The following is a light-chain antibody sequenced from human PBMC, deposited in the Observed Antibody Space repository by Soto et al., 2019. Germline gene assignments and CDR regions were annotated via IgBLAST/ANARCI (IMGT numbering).Light chain of an antibody. Sequence: QSVLTQPPSASGTPGQRVTISCSGTTSNIGSNTVNWYQQLPGTAPKLLIYYNNQRPSGVPDRLSGSKSGTSASLAISGLQSEDEVLYYCAAWDDSLEGMVFGGGTKVTVL. CDR3: AAWDDSLEGMV. J-gene: IGLJ3*02. CDR1: TSNIGSNT. CDR2: YNN. V-gene: IGLV1-44*01.